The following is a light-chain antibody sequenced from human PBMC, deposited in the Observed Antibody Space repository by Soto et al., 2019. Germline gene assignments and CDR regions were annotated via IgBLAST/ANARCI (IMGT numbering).Light chain of an antibody. CDR3: QQFKSYPIT. CDR1: EDISSY. Sequence: IQFTQSRSSLSASVGDRVTFTCRASEDISSYLVLYQQKPGAAPKLLIYAASALHSGVPSRFSGSGSGTDFTLTISSLQPEDFAVYFCQQFKSYPITFGQRTRLEIK. J-gene: IGKJ5*01. V-gene: IGKV1-9*01. CDR2: AAS.